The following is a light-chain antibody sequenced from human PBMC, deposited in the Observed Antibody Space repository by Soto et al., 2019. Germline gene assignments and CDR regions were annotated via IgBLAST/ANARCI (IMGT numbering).Light chain of an antibody. V-gene: IGKV1-5*01. CDR2: DAS. Sequence: DIQMTQSPSTLSASVGDRVTITCRASQSISSWLAWYQQKPGKAPKLLIYDASSLESGVPSRFSGSGSGTEFTLTISSMQPDDFATYYCQQYSSYSTFGPGTKVEIK. CDR1: QSISSW. CDR3: QQYSSYST. J-gene: IGKJ1*01.